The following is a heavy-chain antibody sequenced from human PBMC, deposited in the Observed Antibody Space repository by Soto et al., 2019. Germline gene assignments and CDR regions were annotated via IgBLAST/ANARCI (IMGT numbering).Heavy chain of an antibody. V-gene: IGHV6-1*01. CDR2: TYYRSKWFN. J-gene: IGHJ5*01. CDR3: ARLRGDSWFDF. CDR1: GDSVSTNSVT. Sequence: SQTLSLTCAISGDSVSTNSVTWNWIRQSPSRGLEWLGRTYYRSKWFNDYAVSVKGRITINPDTSNNQLSLQLNSVTPDDTAVYYCARLRGDSWFDFWGQGTRVTVSS.